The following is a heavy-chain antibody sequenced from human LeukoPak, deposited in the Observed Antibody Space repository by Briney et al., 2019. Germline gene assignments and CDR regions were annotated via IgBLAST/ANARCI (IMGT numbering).Heavy chain of an antibody. CDR1: GFTFSSYG. J-gene: IGHJ4*02. Sequence: GGSLRLSCAASGFTFSSYGMHWVRQAPGKGLEWVAVIWYDGSNKYYADSVKGRFTISRDNSKNTLYLQMNSLRAEDTAVYYCAKDTGQCQYYFDYRGQGTLVTVSS. V-gene: IGHV3-33*06. CDR2: IWYDGSNK. CDR3: AKDTGQCQYYFDY. D-gene: IGHD5/OR15-5a*01.